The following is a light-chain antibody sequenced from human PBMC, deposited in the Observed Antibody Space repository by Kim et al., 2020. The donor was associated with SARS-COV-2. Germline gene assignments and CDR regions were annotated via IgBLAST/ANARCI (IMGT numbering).Light chain of an antibody. Sequence: QSFTISCPGTSSDVGGYNYVSWYQQHPGKAPKLMIYDVSNRPSGVSNRFSGSKSGNTASLTISGLQAEDEADYYCSSYTSSSTDVVFGGGTQLTVL. J-gene: IGLJ2*01. CDR1: SSDVGGYNY. V-gene: IGLV2-14*03. CDR2: DVS. CDR3: SSYTSSSTDVV.